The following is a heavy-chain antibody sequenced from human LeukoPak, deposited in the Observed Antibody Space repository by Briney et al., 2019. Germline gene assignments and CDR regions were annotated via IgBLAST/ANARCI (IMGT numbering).Heavy chain of an antibody. CDR3: ARGRGTGSPIGPRYFDL. CDR2: IYPADSDT. J-gene: IGHJ2*01. V-gene: IGHV5-51*01. D-gene: IGHD3-10*01. Sequence: GESLKISCKGSGYLFTSYWIAWVRQMPGKGLEWMAIIYPADSDTRYSPSFQGQVTISADKSISTAFLRWTSLKASDTAIYYCARGRGTGSPIGPRYFDLWGRGTLVTVSS. CDR1: GYLFTSYW.